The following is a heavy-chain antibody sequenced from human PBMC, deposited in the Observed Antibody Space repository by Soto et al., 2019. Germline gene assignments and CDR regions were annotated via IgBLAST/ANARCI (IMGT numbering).Heavy chain of an antibody. Sequence: ASVKVSCKASGYTFTSYAMHWVRQAPGQRLEWMGWINAGNGNTKYSQKFQGRVTITRDTSASTAYMELSRLRSDDTAVYYCARSPAVAGTYYYYYGMDVWGQGTTVTVFS. CDR1: GYTFTSYA. CDR3: ARSPAVAGTYYYYYGMDV. J-gene: IGHJ6*02. V-gene: IGHV1-3*01. D-gene: IGHD6-19*01. CDR2: INAGNGNT.